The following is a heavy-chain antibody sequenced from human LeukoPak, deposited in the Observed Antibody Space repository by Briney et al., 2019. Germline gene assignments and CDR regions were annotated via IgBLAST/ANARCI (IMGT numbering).Heavy chain of an antibody. J-gene: IGHJ4*02. CDR2: ISDRSNYI. CDR1: GFTFSSYN. D-gene: IGHD4-17*01. CDR3: VRDSDTYGDHTTRRFDY. Sequence: GGSLRLSCSASGFTFSSYNMNWVRQAPGKGLEWVSCISDRSNYIYYADSVKGRFTISRDNAKNSLYLELNSLRAEDTAVYHCVRDSDTYGDHTTRRFDYWGQGTLVTVSS. V-gene: IGHV3-21*01.